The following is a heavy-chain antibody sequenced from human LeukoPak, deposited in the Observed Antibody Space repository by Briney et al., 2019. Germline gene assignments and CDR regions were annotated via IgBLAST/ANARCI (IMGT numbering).Heavy chain of an antibody. V-gene: IGHV1-18*01. J-gene: IGHJ3*02. CDR2: SSAYNGNT. CDR1: GYTFTSYG. Sequence: ASVKVSCKASGYTFTSYGISWVRQAPGQGLEWMGWSSAYNGNTNYAQKLQGKVTITTDTSTSTAYMELRSLRSDDTAVYYCARDHTIMVRGVIITSSGPDVAFDIWGQGTMVTVSS. D-gene: IGHD3-10*01. CDR3: ARDHTIMVRGVIITSSGPDVAFDI.